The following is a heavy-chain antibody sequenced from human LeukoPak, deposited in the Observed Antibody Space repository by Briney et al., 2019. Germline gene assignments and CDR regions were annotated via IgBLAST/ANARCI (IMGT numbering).Heavy chain of an antibody. V-gene: IGHV4-59*01. D-gene: IGHD2-8*01. CDR2: IYYSGST. CDR1: GGSISSYY. J-gene: IGHJ4*02. Sequence: SETLSLTCTVSGGSISSYYWSWIRQPPGKGLEWIGYIYYSGSTNYNPSLKSRVSMSVDTSKNQFSLILTSVTAADTAVYYCTKIANGGLSDYWGQGTLVTVSS. CDR3: TKIANGGLSDY.